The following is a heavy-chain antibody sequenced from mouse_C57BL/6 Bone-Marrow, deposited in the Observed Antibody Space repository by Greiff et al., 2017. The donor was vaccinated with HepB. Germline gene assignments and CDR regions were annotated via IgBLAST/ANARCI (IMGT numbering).Heavy chain of an antibody. Sequence: QVQLQQPGPGLVAPSQSLSITCTVSGFSLTSYGVDWVRQSPGKGLEWLGVIWGVGSTNYNSALKSRLSISKDNSKSQVFLKMNSLQTDDTAMYYCASYPPYYYGSSSWFAYWGQGTLVTVSA. J-gene: IGHJ3*01. CDR2: IWGVGST. D-gene: IGHD1-1*01. CDR3: ASYPPYYYGSSSWFAY. CDR1: GFSLTSYG. V-gene: IGHV2-6*01.